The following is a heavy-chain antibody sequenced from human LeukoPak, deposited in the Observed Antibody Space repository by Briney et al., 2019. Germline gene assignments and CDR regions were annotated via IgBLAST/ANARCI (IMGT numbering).Heavy chain of an antibody. CDR2: ISSNGDAT. V-gene: IGHV3-64*01. Sequence: PGGSLRLSFAGSGFPFRNYALHWVRQAPGKGLEYVSAISSNGDATFYANSVKGRFTISRDNSKNTLYLQRGSLRAEDMAVYYCVRVGNYREFDYWGQGTLVTVSS. CDR1: GFPFRNYA. CDR3: VRVGNYREFDY. D-gene: IGHD1-7*01. J-gene: IGHJ4*02.